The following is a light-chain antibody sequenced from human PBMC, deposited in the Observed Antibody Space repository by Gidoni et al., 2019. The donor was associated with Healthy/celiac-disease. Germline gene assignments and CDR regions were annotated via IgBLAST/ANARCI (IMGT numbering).Light chain of an antibody. V-gene: IGKV1-39*01. CDR1: QSISSY. CDR3: QQSYSTPLT. CDR2: AAS. J-gene: IGKJ4*01. Sequence: DIQMPQPPSSLSASVGDRVTITCRASQSISSYLNWYQKKPGKAPNLLIYAASSLQSGVPSRFSGSGSGTDFTLTISSLQPEDFATYYCQQSYSTPLTFGGGTKVEIK.